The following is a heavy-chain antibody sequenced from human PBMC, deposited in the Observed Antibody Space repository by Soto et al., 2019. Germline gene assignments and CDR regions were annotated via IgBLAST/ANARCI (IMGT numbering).Heavy chain of an antibody. CDR1: GGSISSYY. CDR2: IYYSGST. Sequence: SETLSLTCTVSGGSISSYYWSWIRQPPGKGLEWIGYIYYSGSTNYNPSLKSRVTISVDTSKNQFSLKLSSVTAADTAVYYCASDHPVAGPGDYYYYGMDVWGQGTTVTVSS. V-gene: IGHV4-59*01. CDR3: ASDHPVAGPGDYYYYGMDV. J-gene: IGHJ6*02. D-gene: IGHD6-19*01.